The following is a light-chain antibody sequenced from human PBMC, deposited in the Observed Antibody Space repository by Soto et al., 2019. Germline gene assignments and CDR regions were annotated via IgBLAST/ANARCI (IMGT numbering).Light chain of an antibody. V-gene: IGKV1-13*02. Sequence: AIQLTQSPSSLSASVGDRVTITCRASQGISSALAWYQQKPGKAPKLLIYDASSLESGVPSRFSGSGFGTDFTLTIISLQPEDFATYYCQQFNSYPPTFGQGTRLEIK. CDR2: DAS. CDR1: QGISSA. CDR3: QQFNSYPPT. J-gene: IGKJ5*01.